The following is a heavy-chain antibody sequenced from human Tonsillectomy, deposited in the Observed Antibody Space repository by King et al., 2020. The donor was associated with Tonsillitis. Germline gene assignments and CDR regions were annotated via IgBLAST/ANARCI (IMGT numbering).Heavy chain of an antibody. V-gene: IGHV1-2*02. D-gene: IGHD3-10*01. CDR1: GYTFTAYY. J-gene: IGHJ3*02. Sequence: VQLVESGAEVKKPGASVKVSCKASGYTFTAYYIHWVRQAPGQGLEWMGWINPSSGGTTYAQMFQGRVTMARDTSISTAYMDLRRLISDYTAVYYCARDRGSPDAFDIWGQGTLVTVSS. CDR3: ARDRGSPDAFDI. CDR2: INPSSGGT.